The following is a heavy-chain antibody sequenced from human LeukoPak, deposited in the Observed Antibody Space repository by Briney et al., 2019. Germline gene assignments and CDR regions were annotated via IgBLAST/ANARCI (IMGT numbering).Heavy chain of an antibody. CDR2: IYYSGST. Sequence: SETLSLTCTVSGGSISSYYWSWIRQPPGKGLEWIGYIYYSGSTNYNPSLKSRVTISVDTSKNQFSLKLSSVTAADTAVYYCALRDGYNYDYWGQGTLVIVSS. D-gene: IGHD5-24*01. CDR1: GGSISSYY. J-gene: IGHJ4*02. V-gene: IGHV4-59*01. CDR3: ALRDGYNYDY.